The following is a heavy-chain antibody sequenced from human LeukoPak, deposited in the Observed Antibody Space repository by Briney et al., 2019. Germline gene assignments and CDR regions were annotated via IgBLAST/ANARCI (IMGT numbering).Heavy chain of an antibody. CDR3: ASWWLDSLSC. CDR1: GFTFSNYA. CDR2: ISSGGNT. V-gene: IGHV3-23*01. J-gene: IGHJ4*02. D-gene: IGHD2-15*01. Sequence: PGGSLRLSCAASGFTFSNYAMSWGRQAPGKGLEWVSVISSGGNTYFADSVKGRFTISRDNSENTLYLQMNSLRAEDTAVYYCASWWLDSLSCWGQGTLVTVSS.